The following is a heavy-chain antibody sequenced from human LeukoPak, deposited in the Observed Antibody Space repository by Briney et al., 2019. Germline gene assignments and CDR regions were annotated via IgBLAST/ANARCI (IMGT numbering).Heavy chain of an antibody. CDR3: ARSVVTLYWYFDL. J-gene: IGHJ2*01. CDR1: GGSISNTNW. CDR2: IYYSGST. D-gene: IGHD4-23*01. Sequence: SGTLSLTCGVSGGSISNTNWWTWVRQPPGKGLEWIGYIYYSGSTNYNPSLKSRVTISLDTSKNQFSLKLSSVTTADTAVYYCARSVVTLYWYFDLWGRGTLVTVSS. V-gene: IGHV4-4*02.